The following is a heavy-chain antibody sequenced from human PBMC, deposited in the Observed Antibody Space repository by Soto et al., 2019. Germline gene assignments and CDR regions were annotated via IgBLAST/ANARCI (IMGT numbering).Heavy chain of an antibody. V-gene: IGHV4-59*08. J-gene: IGHJ6*03. CDR2: IYYSGST. CDR1: GGSISSYY. Sequence: SETLSLTCTVSGGSISSYYWSWIRQPPGKGLEWIGYIYYSGSTNYNPSLKSRVTISVDTSKNQFSLKLSSATAADTAVYYCARHVSVYDILTGYYSGYYYYYMDVWGKGTTVTVSS. D-gene: IGHD3-9*01. CDR3: ARHVSVYDILTGYYSGYYYYYMDV.